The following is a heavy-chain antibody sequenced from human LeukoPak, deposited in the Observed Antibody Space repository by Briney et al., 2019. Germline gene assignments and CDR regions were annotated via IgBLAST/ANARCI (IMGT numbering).Heavy chain of an antibody. CDR1: GFTFSSYA. CDR2: ISGSGGST. Sequence: EAGGSLRLSCAASGFTFSSYAMSWVRQAPGKGLEWVSAISGSGGSTYYADSVKGRFTISRDNSKNTLYLQVNSLRAEDTAVYYCAKEARISSTSPPFDYWGQGTLVTVSS. CDR3: AKEARISSTSPPFDY. D-gene: IGHD2-2*01. V-gene: IGHV3-23*01. J-gene: IGHJ4*02.